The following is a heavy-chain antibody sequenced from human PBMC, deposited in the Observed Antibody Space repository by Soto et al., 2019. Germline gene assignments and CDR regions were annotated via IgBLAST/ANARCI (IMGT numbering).Heavy chain of an antibody. CDR2: ISYDGSNK. J-gene: IGHJ4*02. Sequence: GGSLRLSCAASGFTFSSYGMHWVRQAPGKGLEWVAVISYDGSNKYYADSVKGRFTISRDNSKNTLYLQMNSLRAEDTAVYYCAKVPRVTTVTTDYFDYWGQGTLVTVSS. CDR1: GFTFSSYG. CDR3: AKVPRVTTVTTDYFDY. D-gene: IGHD4-17*01. V-gene: IGHV3-30*18.